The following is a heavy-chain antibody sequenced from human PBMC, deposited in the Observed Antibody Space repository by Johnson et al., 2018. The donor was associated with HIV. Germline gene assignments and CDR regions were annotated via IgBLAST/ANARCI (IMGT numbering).Heavy chain of an antibody. Sequence: VQLVESGGGLVQPGRSLRLSCAASGFTFDDYAMHWVRQAPGKGLEWVSGIRWNTGNIGYADSVKGRFTISSDNANNSLYLQMNSLRAEDTALYYCAKDQELMRGSGSYYKTPDAFDIWGQGTMVTVSS. CDR2: IRWNTGNI. J-gene: IGHJ3*02. CDR1: GFTFDDYA. V-gene: IGHV3-9*01. CDR3: AKDQELMRGSGSYYKTPDAFDI. D-gene: IGHD3-10*01.